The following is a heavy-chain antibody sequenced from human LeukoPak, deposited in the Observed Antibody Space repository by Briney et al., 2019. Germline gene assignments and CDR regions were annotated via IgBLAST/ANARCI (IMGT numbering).Heavy chain of an antibody. CDR1: DDSISSGSYY. CDR2: IYVTRTT. J-gene: IGHJ4*02. V-gene: IGHV4-61*02. D-gene: IGHD4-17*01. CDR3: ARARLPYGPYFDS. Sequence: SQTLSLTCTVSDDSISSGSYYWSWIRQPAGKGLEWIGRIYVTRTTNYNLSLKSRVTISINTSKMQFSLKLRSVTVEGTGVYYCARARLPYGPYFDSWGQGTLVTVSS.